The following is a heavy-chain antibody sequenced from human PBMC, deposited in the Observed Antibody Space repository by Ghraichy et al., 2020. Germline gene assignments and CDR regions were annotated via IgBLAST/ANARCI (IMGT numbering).Heavy chain of an antibody. CDR1: GFTLSRCG. D-gene: IGHD4-17*01. V-gene: IGHV3-30*18. CDR3: AKESDHGDYRTSDY. CDR2: ISYNGIEK. J-gene: IGHJ4*02. Sequence: GGSLRLSCAASGFTLSRCGMHWVRQAPGKGLEWVAHISYNGIEKNYGDSVEGRFTISRDISKNTVYQQMDSLRAEDTAMYYCAKESDHGDYRTSDYWGQGTLVTVSS.